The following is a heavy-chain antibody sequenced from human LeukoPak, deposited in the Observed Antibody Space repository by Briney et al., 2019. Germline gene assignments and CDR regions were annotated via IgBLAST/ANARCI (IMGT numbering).Heavy chain of an antibody. D-gene: IGHD2-21*02. CDR3: AREGHIVAVTGLL. V-gene: IGHV4-61*02. CDR1: GGSISSGSYY. CDR2: IYTSGST. J-gene: IGHJ4*02. Sequence: SQTLSLTCTVSGGSISSGSYYWSWIRQPAGKGLEWIGRIYTSGSTNYNPSLKSRVTISVDTSKNQFSLKLSSVTAADTAVYYCAREGHIVAVTGLLWGQGTLVTVSS.